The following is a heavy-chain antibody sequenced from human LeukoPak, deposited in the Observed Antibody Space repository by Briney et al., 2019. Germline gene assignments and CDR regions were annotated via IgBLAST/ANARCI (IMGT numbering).Heavy chain of an antibody. CDR1: GFTFSDYY. Sequence: GSLRLSCAASGFTFSDYYMNWMRQAPGKGLEWVSYISPSDETILYADSVKGRFTVSRDNAKNLLYLQMISLRAEDTAVYYCARLKGDGYSSGWPEAWGQGTLVTVSS. J-gene: IGHJ5*02. CDR2: ISPSDETI. D-gene: IGHD6-19*01. V-gene: IGHV3-11*04. CDR3: ARLKGDGYSSGWPEA.